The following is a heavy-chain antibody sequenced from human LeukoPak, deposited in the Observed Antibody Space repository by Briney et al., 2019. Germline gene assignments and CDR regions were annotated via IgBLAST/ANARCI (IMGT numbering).Heavy chain of an antibody. Sequence: GGSLRLSCAASGFTFSDYYMTWIRQAPGKGLEWVSYISTTGNTKYSADSVKGRFTISRDNAKNSLYLQMNSLRAEDTALYHCARDLSIAAAGTPWFNPWGQGTLVTVSS. CDR1: GFTFSDYY. D-gene: IGHD6-13*01. V-gene: IGHV3-11*01. CDR3: ARDLSIAAAGTPWFNP. CDR2: ISTTGNTK. J-gene: IGHJ5*02.